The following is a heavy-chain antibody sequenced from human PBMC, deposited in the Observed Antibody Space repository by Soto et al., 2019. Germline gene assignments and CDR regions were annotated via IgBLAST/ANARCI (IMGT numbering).Heavy chain of an antibody. D-gene: IGHD1-26*01. Sequence: PGGSLRLSCAASGFTFSSYWMHWVRQAPGKGLVWVSRINSDGSSTSYAGSVKGRFTISRDNAKNTLSLQMNSLRAEDTAVYYCARDRVVGATTNWLDPWGQGTLVTVSS. V-gene: IGHV3-74*01. CDR2: INSDGSST. J-gene: IGHJ5*02. CDR1: GFTFSSYW. CDR3: ARDRVVGATTNWLDP.